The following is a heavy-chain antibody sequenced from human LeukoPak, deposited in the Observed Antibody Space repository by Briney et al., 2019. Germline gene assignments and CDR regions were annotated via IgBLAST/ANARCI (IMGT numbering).Heavy chain of an antibody. V-gene: IGHV4-39*02. D-gene: IGHD4-23*01. Sequence: SETLSLTCTVSGGSISSSSYYWGWIRQPPGKGLEWIGSIYYSGSTYYNPSLKSRVTISVDTSKNQFSLKLSSVTAADTAVYYCARDRGNSYGWFDPWGQGTLVTVSS. CDR3: ARDRGNSYGWFDP. CDR2: IYYSGST. J-gene: IGHJ5*02. CDR1: GGSISSSSYY.